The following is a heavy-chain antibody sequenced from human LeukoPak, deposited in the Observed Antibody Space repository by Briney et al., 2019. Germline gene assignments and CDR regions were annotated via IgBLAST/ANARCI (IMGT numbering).Heavy chain of an antibody. D-gene: IGHD3-22*01. J-gene: IGHJ4*02. CDR3: ARGTSYYYDSSGLHFDY. CDR1: GGSISSDY. CDR2: IYYSGST. V-gene: IGHV4-59*01. Sequence: SETLSLTCTVSGGSISSDYWSWIRQPPGKGLEWIGYIYYSGSTNYNPSLKSRVTISVDTSKNQFSLKLSSATAADTAVYYCARGTSYYYDSSGLHFDYWGQGTLVTVSS.